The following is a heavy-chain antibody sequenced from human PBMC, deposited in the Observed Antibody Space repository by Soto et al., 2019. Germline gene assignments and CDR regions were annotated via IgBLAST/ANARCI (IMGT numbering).Heavy chain of an antibody. Sequence: QVQLQESGPGLVKPSETLSLTCTVSGGSISSYYWSWIRQPPGKGLEWIGYIYYSGSTNYNPSLKSRVTISVDTSKNQFSLKLSSVTAADTAVYYCARLLDYGGNSRLDYWGQGTLVTVSS. V-gene: IGHV4-59*01. CDR2: IYYSGST. D-gene: IGHD4-17*01. CDR1: GGSISSYY. J-gene: IGHJ4*02. CDR3: ARLLDYGGNSRLDY.